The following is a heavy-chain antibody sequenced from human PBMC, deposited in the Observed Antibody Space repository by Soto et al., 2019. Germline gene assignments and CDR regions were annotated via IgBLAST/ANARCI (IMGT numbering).Heavy chain of an antibody. CDR3: ARTYLYSSGWYYFDY. D-gene: IGHD6-19*01. CDR1: GYSFTSYW. V-gene: IGHV5-51*01. J-gene: IGHJ4*02. CDR2: IYPGDSDT. Sequence: GESLKISCKGSGYSFTSYWIGWVRQMPGKGLEWMGIIYPGDSDTRYSPSFQGQVTISADKSISTAYLQWSSLKASDTAMYYCARTYLYSSGWYYFDYWGQGTLVTVSS.